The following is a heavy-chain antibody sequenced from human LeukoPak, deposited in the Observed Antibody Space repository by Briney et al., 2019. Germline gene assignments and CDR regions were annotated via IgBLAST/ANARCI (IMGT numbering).Heavy chain of an antibody. CDR1: GGSLRGYY. V-gene: IGHV4-34*01. J-gene: IGHJ4*02. CDR3: ASSTRSATVTTIDY. Sequence: SETLSLTCAVYGGSLRGYYWSWIRQPPGKGLEWIGEINHSGSTNYNPSLKSRVTISVDTSKNQFSLKLSSVTAADTAVYYCASSTRSATVTTIDYWGQGTLVTVSS. D-gene: IGHD4-17*01. CDR2: INHSGST.